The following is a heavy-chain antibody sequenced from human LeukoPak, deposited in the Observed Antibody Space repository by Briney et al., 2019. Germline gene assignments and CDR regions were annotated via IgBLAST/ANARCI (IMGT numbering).Heavy chain of an antibody. Sequence: GGSLRLSCAASGFTFRNFWMHWVRQAPGKGLVWVSHIITDGRCSNYADCVKGRFTISRDNAKNTLYLQMNSLRAEDTAVYYCARDSAYCGGDCYSFDYWGQGTLVTVSS. CDR1: GFTFRNFW. CDR2: IITDGRCS. J-gene: IGHJ4*02. V-gene: IGHV3-74*01. D-gene: IGHD2-21*02. CDR3: ARDSAYCGGDCYSFDY.